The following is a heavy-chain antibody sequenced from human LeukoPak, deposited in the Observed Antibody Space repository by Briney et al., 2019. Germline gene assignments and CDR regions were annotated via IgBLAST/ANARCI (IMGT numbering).Heavy chain of an antibody. Sequence: GGSLRLPCAASGFTFSSYAMSWVRQAPGKGLEWVSAISGSGGSTYYTDSVKGRFTISRDNSKNTLYLQMNSLRAEDTAVYYCAKGRAYYDSSGYYLLDYWGQGTLVTVSS. CDR2: ISGSGGST. CDR3: AKGRAYYDSSGYYLLDY. V-gene: IGHV3-23*01. J-gene: IGHJ4*02. CDR1: GFTFSSYA. D-gene: IGHD3-22*01.